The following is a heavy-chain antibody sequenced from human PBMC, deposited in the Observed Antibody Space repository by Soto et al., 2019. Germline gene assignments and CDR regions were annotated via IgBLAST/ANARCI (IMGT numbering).Heavy chain of an antibody. V-gene: IGHV3-23*01. J-gene: IGHJ4*02. D-gene: IGHD1-26*01. CDR3: ARRGSGSYYDY. CDR2: ISGSGATT. CDR1: GFTFSSYA. Sequence: PGGSLRLSCAASGFTFSSYAMTWVRQAPGKGLEWVSGISGSGATTSYADSVKGRFTISRDNSKNTLYLQMNSLRAEDTAVYYCARRGSGSYYDYWGQGTLVTVSS.